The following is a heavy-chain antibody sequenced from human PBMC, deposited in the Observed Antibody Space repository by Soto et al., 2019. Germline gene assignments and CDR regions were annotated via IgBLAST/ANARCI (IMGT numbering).Heavy chain of an antibody. CDR1: GGTFSSYA. V-gene: IGHV1-69*01. CDR2: IITIFGTA. Sequence: QVQLVQSGAEVKKPGSSVKVSCKASGGTFSSYAISWVRQAPGQGLEWMGGIITIFGTANYAQKFQGRVTITADESTSTAYMELSSLRYEDTAVYYCARGTLSSGWYFHWFDPWGQGPLVTVSS. J-gene: IGHJ5*02. D-gene: IGHD6-19*01. CDR3: ARGTLSSGWYFHWFDP.